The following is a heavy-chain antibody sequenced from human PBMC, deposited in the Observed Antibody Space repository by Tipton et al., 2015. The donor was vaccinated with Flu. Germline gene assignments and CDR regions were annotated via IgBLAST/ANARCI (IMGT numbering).Heavy chain of an antibody. Sequence: QLVQSGAEVKRPGESLKIFCKASGYSFTRHWIAWVRQMPGTDLEWMGIICPGGPDTRYSPSFQGQVTISADNSISSAYLQWNSLKASDTAIYYCARSSGNYFEFGAMNVWGQGTTVTVSS. D-gene: IGHD1-26*01. J-gene: IGHJ6*02. V-gene: IGHV5-51*03. CDR2: ICPGGPDT. CDR3: ARSSGNYFEFGAMNV. CDR1: GYSFTRHW.